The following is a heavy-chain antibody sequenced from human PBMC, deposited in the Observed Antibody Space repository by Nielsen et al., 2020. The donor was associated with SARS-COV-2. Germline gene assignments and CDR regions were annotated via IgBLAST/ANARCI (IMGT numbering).Heavy chain of an antibody. Sequence: SETLSLTCAVSGGSISSSNWWSWVRQPPGKGLEWIGEIYHSGSTNYNPSLKSRVTISVDKSKNQFSLKLSSVTVADTAVYYCARDGLYYDFWSGYCGLDPWGQGTLVTVSS. CDR2: IYHSGST. CDR1: GGSISSSNW. V-gene: IGHV4-4*02. CDR3: ARDGLYYDFWSGYCGLDP. J-gene: IGHJ5*02. D-gene: IGHD3-3*01.